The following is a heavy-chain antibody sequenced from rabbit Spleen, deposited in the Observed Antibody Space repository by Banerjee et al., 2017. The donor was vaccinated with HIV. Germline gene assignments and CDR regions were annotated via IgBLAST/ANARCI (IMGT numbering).Heavy chain of an antibody. V-gene: IGHV1S45*01. CDR1: GFSFSYKAV. CDR2: INAVTGKA. CDR3: TRNFDL. J-gene: IGHJ4*01. Sequence: QERLVESGGGLVKPEGSLKLSCTASGFSFSYKAVMCWVRQAPVKGLEWIACINAVTGKAVYANWAKVRFSFSKTSSTTVTLQMTSLTAADTATYFCTRNFDLWGQGTLVTVS.